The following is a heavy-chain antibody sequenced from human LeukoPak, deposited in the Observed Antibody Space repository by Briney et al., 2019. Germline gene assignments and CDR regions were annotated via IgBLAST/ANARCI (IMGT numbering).Heavy chain of an antibody. CDR2: IKHDGRDK. J-gene: IGHJ4*02. D-gene: IGHD3-22*01. V-gene: IGHV3-7*01. CDR1: GFTFNNYW. Sequence: GGSLRLSCAASGFTFNNYWMTWVRQAPGKGLEWVATIKHDGRDKHYVDSVKGRFAISRDNANNSVHLQMSSLRAEDTAVYFCARSYTASGYYYGVAYWGQGTLVSVSS. CDR3: ARSYTASGYYYGVAY.